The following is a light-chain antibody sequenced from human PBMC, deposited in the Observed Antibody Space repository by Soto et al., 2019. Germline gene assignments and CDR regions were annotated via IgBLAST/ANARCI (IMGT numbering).Light chain of an antibody. J-gene: IGKJ1*01. CDR2: DAS. V-gene: IGKV1-5*01. Sequence: DIQMTQSPSTLSASVGDRVTITCRASQSINSWLAWYQQKPGKAPKLLIYDASSLESGVPSRFSGSGSGTEFTLTISSLQPDDLATYFCQQYKSYSRMFGQGTKVEIK. CDR3: QQYKSYSRM. CDR1: QSINSW.